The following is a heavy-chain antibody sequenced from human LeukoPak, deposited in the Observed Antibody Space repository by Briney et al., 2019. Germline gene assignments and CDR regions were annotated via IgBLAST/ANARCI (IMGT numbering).Heavy chain of an antibody. J-gene: IGHJ4*02. V-gene: IGHV4-59*08. CDR1: GGSMSGFV. CDR2: IYDTGTPT. CDR3: ARLTKGEQWLAYYFDY. D-gene: IGHD6-19*01. Sequence: SETLSLTCTVSGGSMSGFVWSWIRQPPGEGLDYIGFIYDTGTPTNYNPLLKSRVTLSVDTSKNQFSLNLKSVTAADTAVYYRARLTKGEQWLAYYFDYWGQGALVTVSS.